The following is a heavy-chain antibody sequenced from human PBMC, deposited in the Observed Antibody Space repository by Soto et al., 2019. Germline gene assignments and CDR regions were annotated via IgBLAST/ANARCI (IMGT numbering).Heavy chain of an antibody. CDR3: ARGGSYDYVWGSPDY. J-gene: IGHJ4*02. CDR1: GYTFTSYA. CDR2: INAGNGNT. D-gene: IGHD3-16*01. Sequence: QVQLVQSGAEGKKPGASVKVSCKASGYTFTSYAMHWVRQAPGQRLEWMGWINAGNGNTKYSQKFQERVILSRDTSATTAYMELSSLRSEDTAVYYCARGGSYDYVWGSPDYWGQGTLVTVSS. V-gene: IGHV1-3*01.